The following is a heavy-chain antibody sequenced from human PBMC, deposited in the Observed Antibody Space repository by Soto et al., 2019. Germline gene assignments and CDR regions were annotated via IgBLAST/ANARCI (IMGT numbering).Heavy chain of an antibody. J-gene: IGHJ4*02. CDR2: INAVGSQV. Sequence: EVQLVESGGGLVQPGGSLRLSCEVSGLSFSSSWMSWVRQAPGKGLEWVADINAVGSQVRYAASVMGRFTVSRDNAKKSLFLQMNTLRFEDTDFYYCARDPACGSLDYWGLGTLVTVSS. V-gene: IGHV3-7*01. CDR3: ARDPACGSLDY. CDR1: GLSFSSSW.